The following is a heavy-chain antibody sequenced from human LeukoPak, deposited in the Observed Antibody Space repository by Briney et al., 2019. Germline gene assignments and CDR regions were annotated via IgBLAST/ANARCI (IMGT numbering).Heavy chain of an antibody. CDR1: GFTFSDYG. CDR2: ISISGTTI. V-gene: IGHV3-48*03. D-gene: IGHD3-10*01. J-gene: IGHJ4*02. CDR3: ARSVTMVRGIIEYYFDY. Sequence: PGGSLRLSCAASGFTFSDYGMHWVRQAPGKGLQWVSSISISGTTIYYTDSVKGRFTISRDNAKNSLYLQMHSLRAEDTAVYYCARSVTMVRGIIEYYFDYWGQGTLITVSS.